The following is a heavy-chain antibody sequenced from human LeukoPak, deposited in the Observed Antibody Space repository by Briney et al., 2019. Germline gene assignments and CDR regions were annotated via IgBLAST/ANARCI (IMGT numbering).Heavy chain of an antibody. J-gene: IGHJ6*02. CDR2: IIPIFGTA. D-gene: IGHD2-15*01. Sequence: SVKVSCKASGGTFISYAISWVRQAPGQGLEWMGGIIPIFGTANYAQKFQGRVTITADESTSTAYMELSSLRSEDTAVYYCAREEYCSGGSCYSGYYGMDVWGQGTTVTVSS. CDR1: GGTFISYA. V-gene: IGHV1-69*13. CDR3: AREEYCSGGSCYSGYYGMDV.